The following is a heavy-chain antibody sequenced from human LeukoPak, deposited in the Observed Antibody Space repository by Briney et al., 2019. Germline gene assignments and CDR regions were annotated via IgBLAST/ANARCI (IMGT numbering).Heavy chain of an antibody. D-gene: IGHD3-10*01. Sequence: PSETLSLTCTVSGDSISSTSYYWDWIRQPPGKGLEWIGSIYYSGSTYYNPSLKSRVTISVDTSKNQFSLQLSSVTAADTAVYYCARGHGSPGSYYNRGNWFDPWGQGTLVTVSS. CDR2: IYYSGST. CDR1: GDSISSTSYY. J-gene: IGHJ5*02. V-gene: IGHV4-39*07. CDR3: ARGHGSPGSYYNRGNWFDP.